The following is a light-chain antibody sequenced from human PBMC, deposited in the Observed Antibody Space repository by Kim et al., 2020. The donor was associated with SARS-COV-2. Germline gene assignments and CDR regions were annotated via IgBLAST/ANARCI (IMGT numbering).Light chain of an antibody. V-gene: IGLV3-19*01. Sequence: VALGPTVRITCQGDSLRSYYASWYQQKPGQAPVLVIYGRNNRPSGIPDRFSGSTSGNTASLTITGAQAEDEADYYCKSRDSSGNVVFGGGTQLTVL. CDR2: GRN. J-gene: IGLJ2*01. CDR1: SLRSYY. CDR3: KSRDSSGNVV.